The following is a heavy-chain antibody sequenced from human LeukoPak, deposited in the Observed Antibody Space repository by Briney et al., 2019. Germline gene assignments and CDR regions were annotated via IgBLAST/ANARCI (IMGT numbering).Heavy chain of an antibody. CDR2: ISAYNGNT. CDR1: GYTFTSYG. CDR3: ARLKSARGIAVAGTGWFDP. V-gene: IGHV1-18*01. J-gene: IGHJ5*02. D-gene: IGHD6-19*01. Sequence: GASVKVSCKASGYTFTSYGISWVRQAPGQGLEWMGWISAYNGNTNYAQKLQGRVTMTTDTSTSTAYMELRSLRSVDTAVYYCARLKSARGIAVAGTGWFDPWGQGTLVTVSS.